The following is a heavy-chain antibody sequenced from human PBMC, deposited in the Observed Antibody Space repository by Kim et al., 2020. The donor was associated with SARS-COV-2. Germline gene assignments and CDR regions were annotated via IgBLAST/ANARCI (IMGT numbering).Heavy chain of an antibody. CDR3: ARDSSSWYRGNWFDP. J-gene: IGHJ5*02. V-gene: IGHV3-30-3*01. CDR2: ISYDGSNK. CDR1: GFTFSSYA. Sequence: GGSLRLSCAASGFTFSSYAMHWVRQAPGKGLEWVAVISYDGSNKYYADSVKGRFTISRDNSKNTLYLQMNSLRAEDTAVYYCARDSSSWYRGNWFDPWGQGTLVTVSS. D-gene: IGHD6-13*01.